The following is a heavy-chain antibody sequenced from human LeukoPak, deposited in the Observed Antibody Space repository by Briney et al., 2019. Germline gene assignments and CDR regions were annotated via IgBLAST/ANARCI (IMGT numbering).Heavy chain of an antibody. V-gene: IGHV3-21*01. CDR1: GFTFSSYS. Sequence: GGSLRLSCAASGFTFSSYSMNWVRQAPGKGLEWVSSISSSSSYIYYADSVKGRFTISRDNAKNPLYLQMNSLRAEDTAVYYCARAFDFWSGYSPYYFDYWGQGTLVTVSS. D-gene: IGHD3-3*01. CDR2: ISSSSSYI. CDR3: ARAFDFWSGYSPYYFDY. J-gene: IGHJ4*02.